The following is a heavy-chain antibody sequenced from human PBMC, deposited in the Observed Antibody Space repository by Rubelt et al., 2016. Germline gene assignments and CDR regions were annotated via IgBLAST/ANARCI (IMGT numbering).Heavy chain of an antibody. CDR3: ARGKEGLGVTMMDY. CDR1: GGSFSGYY. V-gene: IGHV4-34*01. D-gene: IGHD3-22*01. J-gene: IGHJ4*02. Sequence: QVQLQQWGAGLLKPSETLSLTCAVYGGSFSGYYWSWIRQPPGKGLERIGELNHSGSTNYNPSLKSRVTISVDTSKSQFSLKLGSVTAADTAVYYCARGKEGLGVTMMDYWGQGTLVTVSS. CDR2: LNHSGST.